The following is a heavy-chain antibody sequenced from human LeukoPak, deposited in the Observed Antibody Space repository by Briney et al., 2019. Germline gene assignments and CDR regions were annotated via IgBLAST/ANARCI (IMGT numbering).Heavy chain of an antibody. CDR2: IYTSGST. J-gene: IGHJ4*02. V-gene: IGHV4-61*02. Sequence: SETLSLTCTVSGGSISSGSYYWSWIRQPAGKGLEWIGRIYTSGSTNYNPSLKSRVTISVDTSKNQFSLKLSSVTAADTAVYYCASGGYSPFDYWGQGTLVTVSS. CDR1: GGSISSGSYY. CDR3: ASGGYSPFDY. D-gene: IGHD5-12*01.